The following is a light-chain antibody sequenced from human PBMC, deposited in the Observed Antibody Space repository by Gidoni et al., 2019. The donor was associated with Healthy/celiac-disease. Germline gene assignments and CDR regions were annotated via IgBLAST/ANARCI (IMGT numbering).Light chain of an antibody. CDR3: QQSYSTPPYT. J-gene: IGKJ2*01. CDR1: QSISSY. Sequence: DIQMTQSPSSLSASVGDRVTITCRASQSISSYLNWYQQKPGKAPKLLIYAASSLQSGVPSRFSGSGSGTDFTLTISSLQPEDCATCYCQQSYSTPPYTFGQGTKLEIK. V-gene: IGKV1-39*01. CDR2: AAS.